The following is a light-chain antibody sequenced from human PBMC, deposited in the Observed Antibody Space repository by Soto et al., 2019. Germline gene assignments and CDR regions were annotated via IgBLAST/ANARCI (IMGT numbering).Light chain of an antibody. V-gene: IGKV3-20*01. CDR1: QSFSSTY. CDR3: QHYGTSWT. CDR2: GAS. Sequence: EIVLTQSPDTLSLSPGQRATLSCRASQSFSSTYLAWYQQKTGQAPRLLMFGASNRATDIPDRFSGSGSGTDFTLTISRLAPVDFAVYYCQHYGTSWTFGHGTKVESK. J-gene: IGKJ1*01.